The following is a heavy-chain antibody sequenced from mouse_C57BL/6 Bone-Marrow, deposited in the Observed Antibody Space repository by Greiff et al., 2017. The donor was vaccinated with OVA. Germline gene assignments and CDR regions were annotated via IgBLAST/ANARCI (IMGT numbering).Heavy chain of an antibody. Sequence: VHVQESGAELARPGASVKLSCKASGYTFTSYGISWVKQRTGQGLEWIGEIYPRSGNTYYNEKFKGKATLTADKSSSTAYMELRSLTSEDSAVYVCAGGYYGSSSGLDWGQGTTLTVSS. V-gene: IGHV1-81*01. CDR2: IYPRSGNT. J-gene: IGHJ2*01. CDR1: GYTFTSYG. D-gene: IGHD1-1*01. CDR3: AGGYYGSSSGLD.